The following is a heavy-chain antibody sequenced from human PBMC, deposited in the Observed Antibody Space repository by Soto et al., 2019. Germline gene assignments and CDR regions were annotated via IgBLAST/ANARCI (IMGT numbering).Heavy chain of an antibody. J-gene: IGHJ4*02. CDR2: ISAYSGNT. CDR1: GYTFTSYG. CDR3: ARERSGHTDY. D-gene: IGHD3-3*01. V-gene: IGHV1-8*02. Sequence: ASVKVSCKASGYTFTSYGISWVRQAPGQGLEWMGWISAYSGNTGYAQKFQGRVTMTRNTSISTAYMELSSLRSEDTAVYYCARERSGHTDYWGQGTLVTVSS.